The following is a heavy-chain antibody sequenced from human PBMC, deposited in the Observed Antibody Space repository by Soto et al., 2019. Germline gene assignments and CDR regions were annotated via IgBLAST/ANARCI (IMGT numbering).Heavy chain of an antibody. V-gene: IGHV1-69*06. CDR3: ARGGRGYYYDSSGYFHRYYYYYGMDV. D-gene: IGHD3-22*01. J-gene: IGHJ6*02. Sequence: SVKVSCKASGGTFSSYAISWVRQAPGQGLEWMGGIIPIFGTANYAQKFQGRVTITADKSTSTAYMELSSLRSEDTAVYYCARGGRGYYYDSSGYFHRYYYYYGMDVWGQGTTVTVSS. CDR1: GGTFSSYA. CDR2: IIPIFGTA.